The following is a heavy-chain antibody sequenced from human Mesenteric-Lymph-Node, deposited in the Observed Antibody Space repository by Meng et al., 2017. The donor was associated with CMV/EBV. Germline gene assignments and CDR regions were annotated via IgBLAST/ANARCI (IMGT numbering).Heavy chain of an antibody. J-gene: IGHJ6*02. Sequence: GESLKISCVGSGFTFSHYRMNWVRQAPGKGLEWVSIISGGGDTTYYAASVTGRFTISRDNAKNSLYLQMNSLRAEDTAVYYCAREYSSGWYGYYYYGMDVWGQGTTVTVSS. CDR1: GFTFSHYR. D-gene: IGHD6-19*01. CDR3: AREYSSGWYGYYYYGMDV. V-gene: IGHV3-48*04. CDR2: ISGGGDTT.